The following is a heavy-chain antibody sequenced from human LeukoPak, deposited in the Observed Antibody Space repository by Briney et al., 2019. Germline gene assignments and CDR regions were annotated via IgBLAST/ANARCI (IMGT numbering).Heavy chain of an antibody. Sequence: GGSLRLSCAASGFTFSTYGMSWVRQAPGKGLEWVAFIRYDGSNKYYADSVKGRFTISRDNSKNTLYLQMNSLRAEDTAVYYCAKDAVVTALFGYWGQGTLVTVSS. J-gene: IGHJ4*02. CDR1: GFTFSTYG. CDR3: AKDAVVTALFGY. CDR2: IRYDGSNK. D-gene: IGHD2-21*02. V-gene: IGHV3-30*02.